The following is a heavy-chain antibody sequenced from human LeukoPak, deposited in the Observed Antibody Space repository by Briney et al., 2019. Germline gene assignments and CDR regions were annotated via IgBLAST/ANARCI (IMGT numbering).Heavy chain of an antibody. CDR1: GFTFNNYA. V-gene: IGHV3-23*01. Sequence: GGSLRLSCAASGFTFNNYAMSWVRQAPGKGLEWFLAISGSGGATYYADSVKGRFTISRDNSKNTLYLQMNSLRAEDTALYYCASLDYFDSSDYGDYWGQGTLVTVSS. CDR2: ISGSGGAT. J-gene: IGHJ4*02. D-gene: IGHD3-22*01. CDR3: ASLDYFDSSDYGDY.